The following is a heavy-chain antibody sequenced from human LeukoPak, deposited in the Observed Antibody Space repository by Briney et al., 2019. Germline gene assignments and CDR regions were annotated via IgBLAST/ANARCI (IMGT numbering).Heavy chain of an antibody. CDR3: ARRAAAGTPYYYYGMDV. CDR1: GFTFSSYA. Sequence: GGSLRLSCAASGFTFSSYAMHWVHQAPGKGLEWVAVISYDGSNKYYADSVKGRFTISRDNSKNTLYLQMNSLRAEDTAVYYCARRAAAGTPYYYYGMDVWGQGTTVTVSS. CDR2: ISYDGSNK. V-gene: IGHV3-30-3*01. J-gene: IGHJ6*02. D-gene: IGHD6-13*01.